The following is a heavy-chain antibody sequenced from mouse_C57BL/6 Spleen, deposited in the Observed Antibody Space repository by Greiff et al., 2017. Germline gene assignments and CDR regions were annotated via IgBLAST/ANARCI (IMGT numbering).Heavy chain of an antibody. CDR3: TSLYGSSPWYFDV. CDR1: GYTFPSYT. D-gene: IGHD1-1*01. J-gene: IGHJ1*03. V-gene: IGHV1-4*01. Sequence: QVQLQQSGAELARPGASVKMSCKASGYTFPSYTLHWLKQRPGQGLEWIGYINPSSGYTKYNQKFKDKATLTADKSSCTAYMQLRSLTSEDSAVYYCTSLYGSSPWYFDVWGTGTTVTVSS. CDR2: INPSSGYT.